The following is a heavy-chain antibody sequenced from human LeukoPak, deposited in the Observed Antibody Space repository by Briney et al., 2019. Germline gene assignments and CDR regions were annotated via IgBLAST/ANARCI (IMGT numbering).Heavy chain of an antibody. J-gene: IGHJ4*02. CDR3: ARSDSGSYLGYFDY. CDR2: IYTSGST. Sequence: SETLSLTCTVSGGSISSGSYYWSWIRQPAGKGLEWIGRIYTSGSTNYNPSLKSRVTISVDTSKNQFSLKPSSVTAADTAVYYCARSDSGSYLGYFDYWGQGTLVTVSS. V-gene: IGHV4-61*02. D-gene: IGHD1-26*01. CDR1: GGSISSGSYY.